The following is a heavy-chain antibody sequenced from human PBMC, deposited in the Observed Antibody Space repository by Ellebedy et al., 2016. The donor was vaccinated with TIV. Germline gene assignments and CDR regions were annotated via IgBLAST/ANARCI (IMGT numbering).Heavy chain of an antibody. CDR1: GGSISNSDYY. J-gene: IGHJ4*02. D-gene: IGHD3-9*01. CDR2: IYYSGSA. Sequence: MPSETLSLTCTVSGGSISNSDYYWDWIRQPPGKGLEWIGCIYYSGSAYYNPSLTSRVTVSVDTSKNQFSLSLNSVTAADTAMYYCARGGDFDWLFSNFWGQGTLVTVSS. V-gene: IGHV4-39*07. CDR3: ARGGDFDWLFSNF.